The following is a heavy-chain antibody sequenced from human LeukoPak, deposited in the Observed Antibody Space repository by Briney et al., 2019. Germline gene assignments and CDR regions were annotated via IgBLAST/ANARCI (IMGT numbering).Heavy chain of an antibody. CDR1: GFTFRNYV. D-gene: IGHD3-10*01. CDR3: AREGYYGSGSPPSLYFDY. CDR2: TSSDLNVK. Sequence: GGSLRLSCAASGFTFRNYVIHWVRQAPGKGLEWVALTSSDLNVKLYADSVKGRFTISRDNSRSTLYLQMNSLRTEDTAIYYCAREGYYGSGSPPSLYFDYWGQGTLVTVSS. J-gene: IGHJ4*02. V-gene: IGHV3-30-3*01.